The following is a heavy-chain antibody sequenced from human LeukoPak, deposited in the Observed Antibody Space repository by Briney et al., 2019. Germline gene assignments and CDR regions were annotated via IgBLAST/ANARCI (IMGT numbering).Heavy chain of an antibody. CDR3: AKVLQYFDSGVRQRCFDL. CDR1: VFTFSSYA. V-gene: IGHV3-23*01. D-gene: IGHD2-21*01. Sequence: PGGSLRLSCAASVFTFSSYAMSWVRQAPGKGLEWLSEISVSGFSTYYAHSVRGRFTISRDNPKTTVYLQMNRLRAEDTAVYYCAKVLQYFDSGVRQRCFDLWGRGTLVTVTS. J-gene: IGHJ2*01. CDR2: ISVSGFST.